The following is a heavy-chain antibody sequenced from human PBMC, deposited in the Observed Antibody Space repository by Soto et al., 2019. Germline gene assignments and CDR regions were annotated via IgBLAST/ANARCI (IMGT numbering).Heavy chain of an antibody. CDR1: GFTVSSNY. D-gene: IGHD6-19*01. CDR2: IYSGGST. J-gene: IGHJ6*02. V-gene: IGHV3-53*01. Sequence: PGGSLRLSCAASGFTVSSNYMSWVRQAPGKGLEWVSVIYSGGSTYYADSAKGRFTISRDNSKNTLYLQMNSLRAEDTAVYYCAKRAQQWLAPTYYYYYGMDVWGQGTTVTDSS. CDR3: AKRAQQWLAPTYYYYYGMDV.